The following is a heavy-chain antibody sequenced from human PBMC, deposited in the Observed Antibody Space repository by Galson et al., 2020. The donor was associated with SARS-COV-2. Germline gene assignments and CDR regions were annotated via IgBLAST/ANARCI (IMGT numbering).Heavy chain of an antibody. D-gene: IGHD3-22*01. Sequence: ASVKVSCKASGYTFTSYGISWVRQAPGQGLEWMGWISAYNGNTNYAQKLQGRVTMTTDTSTSTAYMELRSLRSDDTAVYYCARDGRDYYDSIEVEDYWGQGTLVTVSS. CDR2: ISAYNGNT. J-gene: IGHJ4*02. CDR1: GYTFTSYG. V-gene: IGHV1-18*04. CDR3: ARDGRDYYDSIEVEDY.